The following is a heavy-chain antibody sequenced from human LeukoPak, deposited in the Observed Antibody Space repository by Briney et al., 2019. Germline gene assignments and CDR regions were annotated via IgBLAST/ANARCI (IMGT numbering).Heavy chain of an antibody. Sequence: PGGSLRLSCAASGFTVSSNYMSWVRQPPGKGLEWIGSIYYSGSTYYNPSLKSRVTISVDTSKNQFSLKLSSVTAADTAVYYCARGFGSYYYYYMDVWGKGTTVTVSS. CDR2: IYYSGST. CDR1: GFTVSSNY. CDR3: ARGFGSYYYYYMDV. D-gene: IGHD3-10*01. J-gene: IGHJ6*03. V-gene: IGHV4-39*07.